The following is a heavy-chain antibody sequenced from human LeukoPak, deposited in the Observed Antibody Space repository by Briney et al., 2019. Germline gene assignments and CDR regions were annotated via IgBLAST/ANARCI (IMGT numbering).Heavy chain of an antibody. CDR2: IYYSGST. CDR1: GGSISSYY. CDR3: ARDSGYETLAFDI. Sequence: PSETLSLTCTVSGGSISSYYWSWIRQPPGKGLEWIGYIYYSGSTNYNPSLKSRVTISVDTSKNQFSLKLSSVTAADTAVYYCARDSGYETLAFDIWGQGTMVTVSS. J-gene: IGHJ3*02. V-gene: IGHV4-59*01. D-gene: IGHD5-12*01.